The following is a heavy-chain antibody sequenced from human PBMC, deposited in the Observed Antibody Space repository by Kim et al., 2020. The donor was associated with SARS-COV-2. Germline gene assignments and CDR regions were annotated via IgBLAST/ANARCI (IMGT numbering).Heavy chain of an antibody. Sequence: SVKVSCKASGGTFSSYAISWVRQAPGQGLEWMGGIIPIFGTANYAQKFQGRVTITADESTSTAYMELSSLRSEDTAVYYCARGAEVVVVAEGGNIQGWGGMDVWGQGTTVTVSS. V-gene: IGHV1-69*13. D-gene: IGHD2-15*01. CDR1: GGTFSSYA. CDR2: IIPIFGTA. CDR3: ARGAEVVVVAEGGNIQGWGGMDV. J-gene: IGHJ6*02.